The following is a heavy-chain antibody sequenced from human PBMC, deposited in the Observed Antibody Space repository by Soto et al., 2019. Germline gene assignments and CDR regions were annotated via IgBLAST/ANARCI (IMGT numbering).Heavy chain of an antibody. CDR3: AREISSGF. Sequence: QVQLVESGGGVVQPGRSLRLSFAASGFTFSSFGMHWVRQAPGKGLEWVAVISSDGNTKYYADSVKGRLTISRDNSNNTLNLQMNCLRAEDTPVYYCAREISSGFWGQGTLVTVCS. V-gene: IGHV3-30*19. CDR2: ISSDGNTK. J-gene: IGHJ4*02. D-gene: IGHD6-25*01. CDR1: GFTFSSFG.